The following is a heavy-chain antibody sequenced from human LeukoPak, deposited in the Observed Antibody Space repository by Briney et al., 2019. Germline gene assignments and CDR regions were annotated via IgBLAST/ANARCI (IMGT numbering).Heavy chain of an antibody. CDR1: GGSISSSSYY. V-gene: IGHV4-39*01. CDR2: IYYSGST. J-gene: IGHJ5*02. Sequence: SETLSLTCTVSGGSISSSSYYWGWIRQPPGKGLEWIGSIYYSGSTYYNPSLKSRVTISVDTSKSQFSLKLSSVTAADTAVYYCARPSAIVVVPARFDPWGQGTLVTVSS. D-gene: IGHD2-2*01. CDR3: ARPSAIVVVPARFDP.